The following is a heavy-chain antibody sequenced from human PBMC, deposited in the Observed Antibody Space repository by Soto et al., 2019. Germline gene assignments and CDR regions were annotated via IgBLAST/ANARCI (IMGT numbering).Heavy chain of an antibody. J-gene: IGHJ6*02. D-gene: IGHD3-10*01. CDR1: GYSISSGYY. Sequence: SETLSLTCAVSGYSISSGYYWGWIRQPPGKGLEWIGSIYHSGSTYYNPSLKSRVTISVDTSKNQFSLKLSSVTAADTAVYYCARVRVSIGQYGMDVWGQGTTVTVSS. V-gene: IGHV4-38-2*01. CDR2: IYHSGST. CDR3: ARVRVSIGQYGMDV.